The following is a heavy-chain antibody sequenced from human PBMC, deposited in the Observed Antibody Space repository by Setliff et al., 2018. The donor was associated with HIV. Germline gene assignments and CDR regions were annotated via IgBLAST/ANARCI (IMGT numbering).Heavy chain of an antibody. CDR3: ARGDPPDPSPTEYFQH. J-gene: IGHJ1*01. CDR2: IIPIFGTS. CDR1: GGTFSSYA. Sequence: ASVKVSCKASGGTFSSYAISWVRQAPGQGLEWMGGIIPIFGTSNYAQKFQGRLTITADESTSTASMELSSLRAEDMAVYYCARGDPPDPSPTEYFQHWGQGTLVTVSS. V-gene: IGHV1-69*13.